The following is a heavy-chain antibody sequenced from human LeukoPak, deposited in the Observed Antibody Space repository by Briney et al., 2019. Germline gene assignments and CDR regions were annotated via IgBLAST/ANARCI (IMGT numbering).Heavy chain of an antibody. CDR2: IKQDGGEK. D-gene: IGHD3-10*01. CDR3: AREMVRGVNIHYYYYMDV. J-gene: IGHJ6*03. V-gene: IGHV3-7*01. CDR1: GFTFSSYW. Sequence: GGSLRLSCAASGFTFSSYWMSWVRQAPGKGLEWVANIKQDGGEKYYVDSVKGRFTISRDNAKNSLYLQMNSLRAEDTAVYYCAREMVRGVNIHYYYYMDVWGKGTTVTISS.